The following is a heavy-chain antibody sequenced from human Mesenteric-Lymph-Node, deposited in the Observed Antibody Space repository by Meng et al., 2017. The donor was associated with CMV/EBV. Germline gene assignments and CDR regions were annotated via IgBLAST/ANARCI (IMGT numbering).Heavy chain of an antibody. Sequence: GESLKISCAASGFIFSSYWMSWVRQAPGKGLEWVSYISSSGSTIYYADSVKGRFTISRDNAKNSLYLQMNSLRAEDTAVYYCARELGVYRDYWGQGTLVTVSS. CDR3: ARELGVYRDY. D-gene: IGHD3-16*01. V-gene: IGHV3-48*04. CDR2: ISSSGSTI. J-gene: IGHJ4*02. CDR1: GFIFSSYW.